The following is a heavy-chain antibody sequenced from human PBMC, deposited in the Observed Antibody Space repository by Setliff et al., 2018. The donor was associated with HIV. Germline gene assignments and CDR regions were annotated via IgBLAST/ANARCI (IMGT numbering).Heavy chain of an antibody. V-gene: IGHV4-34*01. CDR2: IHHTGYI. D-gene: IGHD4-4*01. J-gene: IGHJ4*02. CDR1: GGPSTDHY. CDR3: AAFFVTPMTTQDF. Sequence: SETLSLTCAVYGGPSTDHYWNWIRQSPGMGLEWIAEIHHTGYINYNPSLRSRVSVSRDMSSNQFSLRLSSVAAADAAVYYCAAFFVTPMTTQDFWGQGTLVTVSS.